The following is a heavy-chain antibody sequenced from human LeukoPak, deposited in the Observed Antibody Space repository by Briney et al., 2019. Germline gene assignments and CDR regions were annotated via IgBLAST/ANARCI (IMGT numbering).Heavy chain of an antibody. CDR2: IYYSGST. Sequence: SETLSLTCTVSGGSISSYYWSWIRQPPGKGLEWIGYIYYSGSTNYNPSLKSRVTISVDTSKNHFSLKLSSVTAADTAVYYCAREAIDGYNLFDYWGQGTLVTVSS. CDR1: GGSISSYY. V-gene: IGHV4-59*01. J-gene: IGHJ4*02. D-gene: IGHD5-12*01. CDR3: AREAIDGYNLFDY.